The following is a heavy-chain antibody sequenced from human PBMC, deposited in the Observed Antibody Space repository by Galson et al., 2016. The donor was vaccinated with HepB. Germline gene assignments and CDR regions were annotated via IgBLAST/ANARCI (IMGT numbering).Heavy chain of an antibody. V-gene: IGHV4-59*01. D-gene: IGHD4-23*01. CDR1: GGSITNFY. Sequence: SETLSLTCTVSGGSITNFYWNWIRQPPGKGLEWVGFSYYTGSTNYNRSLKSRVTMSVDRSNNQFSLTLRSVTAADTAVYYCARSDGTVASPTYGSFDLWGRGTLVTVSS. CDR3: ARSDGTVASPTYGSFDL. CDR2: SYYTGST. J-gene: IGHJ2*01.